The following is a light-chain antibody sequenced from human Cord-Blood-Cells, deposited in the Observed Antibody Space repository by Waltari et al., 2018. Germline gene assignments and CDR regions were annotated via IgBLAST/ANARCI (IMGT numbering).Light chain of an antibody. CDR1: SSDVGSYNL. CDR3: CSYAGSSTWV. Sequence: QSALTQPASVSGSPGQSITISCTGTSSDVGSYNLVSWYQQHPGKAPKLMIYEVSKRPSGVSNRLSGSKSGKTASLTISGLLAEDEADYFCCSYAGSSTWVFGGGTKLTVL. V-gene: IGLV2-23*02. J-gene: IGLJ3*02. CDR2: EVS.